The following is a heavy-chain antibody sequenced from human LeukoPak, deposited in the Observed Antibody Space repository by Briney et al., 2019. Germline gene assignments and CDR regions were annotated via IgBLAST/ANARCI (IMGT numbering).Heavy chain of an antibody. CDR2: IRYDGNSR. Sequence: GGSLRLSCEASGFTFSSYAMYWVRQAPGKGLEWVAIIRYDGNSRYYADSVKGRFTISRDNSKNTVYLQMDSLRAEDTAVYYCASGGDSGYFDYWGQGTLATVSS. CDR3: ASGGDSGYFDY. CDR1: GFTFSSYA. J-gene: IGHJ4*02. D-gene: IGHD4-23*01. V-gene: IGHV3-33*07.